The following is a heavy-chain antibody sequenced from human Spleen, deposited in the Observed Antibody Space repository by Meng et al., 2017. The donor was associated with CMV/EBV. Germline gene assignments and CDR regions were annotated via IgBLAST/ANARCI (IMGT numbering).Heavy chain of an antibody. CDR2: SSAGNGNT. CDR3: ARELGSGGYFDY. V-gene: IGHV1-3*02. D-gene: IGHD2-15*01. J-gene: IGHJ4*02. Sequence: ASVKVSCKTSGYTFTDYTLHWVRQAPGQSLEWMGSSSAGNGNTKYSQDFQGRVTITRDSSATTAYLELSSLKSDDMDVYSCARELGSGGYFDYWGQGTLVTVSS. CDR1: GYTFTDYT.